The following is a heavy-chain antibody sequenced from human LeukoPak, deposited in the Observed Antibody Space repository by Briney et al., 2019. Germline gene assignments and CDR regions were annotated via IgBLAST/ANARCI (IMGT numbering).Heavy chain of an antibody. Sequence: SETLSLTCTVSGSSISSGDYYWCWIRQPPGKGLEWIGYIYYSGSTYYNPSLKSRVTISVDTSKNQFSLKLSSVTAADTAVYYCARDLMRSTSFAWGQGTLVTVSS. CDR1: GSSISSGDYY. D-gene: IGHD2-2*01. CDR2: IYYSGST. J-gene: IGHJ5*02. V-gene: IGHV4-30-4*08. CDR3: ARDLMRSTSFA.